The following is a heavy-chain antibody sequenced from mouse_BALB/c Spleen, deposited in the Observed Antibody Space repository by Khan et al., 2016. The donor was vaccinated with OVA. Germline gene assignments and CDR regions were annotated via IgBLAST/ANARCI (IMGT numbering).Heavy chain of an antibody. D-gene: IGHD2-10*02. J-gene: IGHJ4*01. CDR3: AKGVWSYYFALDY. CDR2: IWRGGST. Sequence: QVQLKESGPGLVAPSQSLSITCTVSGFSLTDYGVSWIRQPPGKGLEWLAVIWRGGSTYYNSALKSRLSISKDTSKSQVFLKMNSLRTDDTAMYYCAKGVWSYYFALDYWGQGTSVTVSS. CDR1: GFSLTDYG. V-gene: IGHV2-6-5*01.